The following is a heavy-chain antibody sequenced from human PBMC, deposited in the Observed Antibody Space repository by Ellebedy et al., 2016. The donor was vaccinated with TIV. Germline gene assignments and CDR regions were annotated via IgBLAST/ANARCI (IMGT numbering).Heavy chain of an antibody. CDR2: ISSSSSYI. V-gene: IGHV3-21*01. D-gene: IGHD4-11*01. CDR1: GFSFSSYS. J-gene: IGHJ4*02. Sequence: PGGSLRLSCAASGFSFSSYSMNWVRQAPGKGLEWVSSISSSSSYIYYADSLKGRFTISRDNAKNSLFLQMNSLSAEDTAVYYCARVGWAVTAPSDYWGQGTLVTVSS. CDR3: ARVGWAVTAPSDY.